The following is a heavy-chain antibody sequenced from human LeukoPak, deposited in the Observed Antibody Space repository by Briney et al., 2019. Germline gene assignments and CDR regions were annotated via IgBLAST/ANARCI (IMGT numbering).Heavy chain of an antibody. V-gene: IGHV3-21*01. CDR1: GGSFSGYY. Sequence: ETLSLTCAVYGGSFSGYYWSWIRQPPGKGLEWVSSISSSSSYIYYADSVKGRFTISRDNAKSSLYLQMNSLRAEDTAVYYCARDLVQRWGQGTLVTVSS. D-gene: IGHD4/OR15-4a*01. CDR3: ARDLVQR. CDR2: ISSSSSYI. J-gene: IGHJ4*02.